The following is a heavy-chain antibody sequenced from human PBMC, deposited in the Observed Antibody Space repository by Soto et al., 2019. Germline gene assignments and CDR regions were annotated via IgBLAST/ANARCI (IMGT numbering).Heavy chain of an antibody. CDR2: IYYSGST. Sequence: PSETLSLTCTVSGGSISSYYWSWIRQPPGKGLELIWYIYYSGSTNYIPSLKSRVTISVDTSKNQFSLKLSPVTAADTAVYYCARATYYYDSSGYSDRVLDYWGQGTLVTVS. D-gene: IGHD3-22*01. J-gene: IGHJ4*02. CDR3: ARATYYYDSSGYSDRVLDY. CDR1: GGSISSYY. V-gene: IGHV4-59*12.